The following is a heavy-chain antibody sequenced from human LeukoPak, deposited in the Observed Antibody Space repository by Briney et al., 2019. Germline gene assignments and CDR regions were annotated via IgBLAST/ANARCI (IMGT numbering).Heavy chain of an antibody. CDR2: MSGSGGRI. D-gene: IGHD5-12*01. V-gene: IGHV3-23*01. CDR3: AKGGWLGSDFVLDH. J-gene: IGHJ4*02. CDR1: GFNFSNYA. Sequence: GGSLRLSCAGSGFNFSNYAMTWVRQAPGKGLEWVSGMSGSGGRINYADSVKGRFTISRDNSKNTLYLQMNSLRVEDTAVYYCAKGGWLGSDFVLDHWGQGTLVTVSS.